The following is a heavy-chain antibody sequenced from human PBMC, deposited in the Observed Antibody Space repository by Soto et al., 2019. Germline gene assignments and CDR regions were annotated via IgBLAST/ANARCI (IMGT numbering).Heavy chain of an antibody. Sequence: QVQLVESGGGVVQPGRSLRLSCAASGFTFSSYAMHWVRQAPGKGLEWVAVISYDGSNKYYADSVKGRFTISRDNSKNTLYLQMNSLRAADTAVYYCARDLRFGDYPRGYWGQGTLVTVSS. CDR1: GFTFSSYA. V-gene: IGHV3-30-3*01. J-gene: IGHJ4*02. D-gene: IGHD4-17*01. CDR3: ARDLRFGDYPRGY. CDR2: ISYDGSNK.